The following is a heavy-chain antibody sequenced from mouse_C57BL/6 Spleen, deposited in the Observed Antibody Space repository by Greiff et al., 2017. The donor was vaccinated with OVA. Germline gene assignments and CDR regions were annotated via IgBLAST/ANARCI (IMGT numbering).Heavy chain of an antibody. Sequence: QVQLQQSGAELVRPGTSVKLSCKASGYTFTSYWMHWVKQRPGQGLEWIGVIDPSDSYTNYNQKFKGKATLTVDTSSSTAYMQLSSLTSEDSAVYYCARSEEYYYGPWGQGTLVTVSA. D-gene: IGHD1-1*01. CDR2: IDPSDSYT. CDR3: ARSEEYYYGP. CDR1: GYTFTSYW. J-gene: IGHJ3*01. V-gene: IGHV1-59*01.